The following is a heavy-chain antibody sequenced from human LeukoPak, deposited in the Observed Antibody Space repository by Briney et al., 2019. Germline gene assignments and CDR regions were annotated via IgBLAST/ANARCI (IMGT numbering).Heavy chain of an antibody. J-gene: IGHJ4*02. Sequence: PGGSLRLSCAASGFTFSSYWMSWVRQAPGKGLEWVANIKQDGSEKYYVDSVKGRFTISRDNAKNSLFLQMNSLRAEDTAVYYCASVYSGSYSPFDYWGQGTLVTVSS. V-gene: IGHV3-7*01. CDR3: ASVYSGSYSPFDY. CDR1: GFTFSSYW. D-gene: IGHD1-26*01. CDR2: IKQDGSEK.